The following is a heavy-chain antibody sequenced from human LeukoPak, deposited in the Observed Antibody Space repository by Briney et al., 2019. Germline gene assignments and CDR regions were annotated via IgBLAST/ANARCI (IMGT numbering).Heavy chain of an antibody. D-gene: IGHD3-10*01. V-gene: IGHV3-53*01. J-gene: IGHJ4*02. CDR2: IYSGGNT. CDR3: ARDSSLWFGAT. Sequence: PGGFLRLSCAASGFTVSNDYMTWVRQAPGKGLEWVSIIYSGGNTYYADSVKGRFTISRDNSKNTVYLQMNSLRVEDTAVYYCARDSSLWFGATWGQGTLVTVSS. CDR1: GFTVSNDY.